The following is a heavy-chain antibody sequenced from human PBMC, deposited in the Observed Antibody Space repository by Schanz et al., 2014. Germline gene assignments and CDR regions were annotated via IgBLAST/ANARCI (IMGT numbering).Heavy chain of an antibody. CDR2: ISDYNADT. CDR1: GYTFTSYG. D-gene: IGHD3-16*01. CDR3: ATIGVNDYWRFGLDL. V-gene: IGHV1-18*04. J-gene: IGHJ6*02. Sequence: QVQLVQSGSEVKKPGASVKVSCKASGYTFTSYGISWVRQAPGQGPEWMGWISDYNADTKYAQKVQGRVTMTTDTSTSTAYMELKSLRSADTAVYYCATIGVNDYWRFGLDLWGQGTTVTVSS.